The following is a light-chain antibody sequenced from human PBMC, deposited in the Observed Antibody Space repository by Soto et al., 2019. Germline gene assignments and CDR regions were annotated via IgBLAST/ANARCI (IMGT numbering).Light chain of an antibody. CDR2: AAS. Sequence: DIQMTQSPSSLSASVGDRVTISCRASQSISNYLNWYQQKPGTAPKLLIYAASSLQSGVPSRFSGSGSGTDFTLTISSLQMEDFATYFCQQSDSTPQTFGQGTKVEIK. J-gene: IGKJ1*01. CDR3: QQSDSTPQT. CDR1: QSISNY. V-gene: IGKV1-39*01.